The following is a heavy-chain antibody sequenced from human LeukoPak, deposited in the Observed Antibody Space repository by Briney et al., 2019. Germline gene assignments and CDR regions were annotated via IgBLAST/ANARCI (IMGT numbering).Heavy chain of an antibody. CDR1: GFTFSSYE. CDR2: ISSSSSYI. V-gene: IGHV3-21*01. Sequence: GGSLRLSCAASGFTFSSYEMNWVRQAPGKGLEWVSSISSSSSYIYYADSVKGRFTISRDNAKNSLYLQMNSLRAEDTAVYYCARGGRERFWFDPWGQGTLVTVSS. D-gene: IGHD5-24*01. CDR3: ARGGRERFWFDP. J-gene: IGHJ5*02.